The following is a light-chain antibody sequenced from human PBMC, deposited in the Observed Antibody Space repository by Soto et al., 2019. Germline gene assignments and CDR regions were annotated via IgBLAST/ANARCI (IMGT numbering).Light chain of an antibody. CDR1: NTDIGGYNY. Sequence: QAVVTQPDSVSASLGESITISCTGTNTDIGGYNYVSWYQQHPGKAPKLVIYDVTSRPSGIPNRFSGSKSGFTASLTISGLQAEDDAHYFCSSYSAYRTLEVFGTGTKLTVL. V-gene: IGLV2-14*03. J-gene: IGLJ1*01. CDR2: DVT. CDR3: SSYSAYRTLEV.